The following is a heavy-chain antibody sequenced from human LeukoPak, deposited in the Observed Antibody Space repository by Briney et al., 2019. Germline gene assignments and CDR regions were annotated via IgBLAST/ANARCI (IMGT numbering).Heavy chain of an antibody. CDR2: IYFSGTT. CDR1: GDSINAYY. D-gene: IGHD6-13*01. V-gene: IGHV4-59*08. Sequence: SETLSLTCAVSGDSINAYYWGWIRQPPGKGLEWIGYIYFSGTTKYNPSLASRVTISVDTSKNQFSLKLSSVTAADTAVYYCARRRAEGGSNGHYNWFDPWGQGILVTVSS. J-gene: IGHJ5*02. CDR3: ARRRAEGGSNGHYNWFDP.